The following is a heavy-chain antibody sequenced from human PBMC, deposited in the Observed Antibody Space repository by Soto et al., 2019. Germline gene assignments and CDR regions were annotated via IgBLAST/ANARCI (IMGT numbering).Heavy chain of an antibody. Sequence: LSLTCTVSGGSISSGGYYWSWIRQHPGKGLEWIGYIYYSGSTYYNPSLKSRVTISVDTSKNQFSLKLSSVTAADTAVYYCARGSEGYGMDVWGQGTTVTVSS. D-gene: IGHD6-25*01. CDR1: GGSISSGGYY. J-gene: IGHJ6*02. V-gene: IGHV4-31*03. CDR2: IYYSGST. CDR3: ARGSEGYGMDV.